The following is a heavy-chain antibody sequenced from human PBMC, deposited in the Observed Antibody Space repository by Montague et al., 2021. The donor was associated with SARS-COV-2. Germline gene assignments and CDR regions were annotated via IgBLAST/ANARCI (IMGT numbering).Heavy chain of an antibody. CDR2: IYYSGST. J-gene: IGHJ6*02. V-gene: IGHV4-39*01. CDR1: GGSISSSSYY. Sequence: SETLSLTCTVSGGSISSSSYYWGWLRQPPGKGLEWIGSIYYSGSTYYNPSLKSRVTISVDTSKNQFSLKLSSVTAADTAVYYCARRVTGTTVHYYYYGMDVWGQGTTATVSS. CDR3: ARRVTGTTVHYYYYGMDV. D-gene: IGHD1-20*01.